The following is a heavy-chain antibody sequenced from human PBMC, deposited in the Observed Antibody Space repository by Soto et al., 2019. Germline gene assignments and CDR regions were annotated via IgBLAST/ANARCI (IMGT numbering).Heavy chain of an antibody. CDR3: ARVSSSEPYYYYYGMDV. CDR2: IDPSDSYT. V-gene: IGHV5-10-1*01. CDR1: GYSFTSYW. D-gene: IGHD6-6*01. Sequence: PGESLKISCKGSGYSFTSYWISWVRQMPGKGLEWMGRIDPSDSYTNYSPSFQGHATISADKSISTAYLQWSSLKASDTAMYYCARVSSSEPYYYYYGMDVWGQGTTVTVSS. J-gene: IGHJ6*02.